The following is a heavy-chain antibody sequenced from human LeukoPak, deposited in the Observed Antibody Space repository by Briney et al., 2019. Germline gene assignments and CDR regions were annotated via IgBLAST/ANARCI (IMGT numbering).Heavy chain of an antibody. Sequence: ASETLSLTCSVSGGSISSYYWSWIRQPAGKGLEWIGRIYTSGSTNYNPSLKSRVTMSVDTSKNQFSLKLSSVTAADTAVYYCARELGYCSGGSCYGEDWFDPWSQGTLVTVSS. J-gene: IGHJ5*02. CDR2: IYTSGST. CDR3: ARELGYCSGGSCYGEDWFDP. V-gene: IGHV4-4*07. CDR1: GGSISSYY. D-gene: IGHD2-15*01.